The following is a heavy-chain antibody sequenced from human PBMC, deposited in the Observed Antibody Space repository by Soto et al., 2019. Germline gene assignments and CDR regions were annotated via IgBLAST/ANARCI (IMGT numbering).Heavy chain of an antibody. CDR2: IKKDGSDK. D-gene: IGHD6-13*01. Sequence: GGSLRLSCAASGFTFSDSWMSWVRQAPGKGLEWVANIKKDGSDKYYVGSVKGRFTVSRDNAVNSLYLQMNSLRAEDTAVYYWATSAAAPGNYWGQGTLVTVSS. J-gene: IGHJ4*02. CDR1: GFTFSDSW. V-gene: IGHV3-7*01. CDR3: ATSAAAPGNY.